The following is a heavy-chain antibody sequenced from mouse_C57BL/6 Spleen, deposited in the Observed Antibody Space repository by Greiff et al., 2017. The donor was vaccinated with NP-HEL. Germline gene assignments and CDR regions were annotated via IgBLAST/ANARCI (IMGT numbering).Heavy chain of an antibody. Sequence: EVMLVESGAELVRPGASVKLSCTASGFNIKDDYMHWVKQRPEQGLEWIGWIDPENGDTEYASKFQGKATITADTSSNTAYLQLSSLTSEDTAVYYCTTPPRLLRFAYWGQGTLVTVSA. V-gene: IGHV14-4*01. D-gene: IGHD1-1*01. CDR1: GFNIKDDY. J-gene: IGHJ3*01. CDR3: TTPPRLLRFAY. CDR2: IDPENGDT.